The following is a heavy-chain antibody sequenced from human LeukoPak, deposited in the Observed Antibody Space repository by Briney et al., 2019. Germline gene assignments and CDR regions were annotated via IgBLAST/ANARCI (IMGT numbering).Heavy chain of an antibody. CDR3: AKSGAHYDILTGYYYFDY. V-gene: IGHV3-9*01. Sequence: GGSLRLSCAASGFTFDDYAMHWVRQAPGKGLEWVSGISWNSGSIGYADSVKGRFTISRDNAKNSLYLQMNSLRAEDTALYYCAKSGAHYDILTGYYYFDYWGQGTLVTVSS. CDR1: GFTFDDYA. CDR2: ISWNSGSI. J-gene: IGHJ4*02. D-gene: IGHD3-9*01.